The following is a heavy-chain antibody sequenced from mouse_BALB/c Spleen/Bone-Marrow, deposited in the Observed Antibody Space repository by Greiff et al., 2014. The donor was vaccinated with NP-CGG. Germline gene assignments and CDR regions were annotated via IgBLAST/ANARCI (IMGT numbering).Heavy chain of an antibody. V-gene: IGHV1S81*02. CDR3: ARGDGKYAFAY. Sequence: LVESGASVKLSCKASGYTFATYWMQWVKQRPGQGLEWIGEINPSNGRTNYNEKFKRKATLTVDKSSSTAYMQLSSLTSEDSAVYYWARGDGKYAFAYWGQGTLVTVSA. J-gene: IGHJ3*01. D-gene: IGHD2-1*01. CDR1: GYTFATYW. CDR2: INPSNGRT.